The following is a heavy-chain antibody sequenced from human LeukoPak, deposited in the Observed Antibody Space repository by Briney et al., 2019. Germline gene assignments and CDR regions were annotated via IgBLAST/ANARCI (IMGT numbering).Heavy chain of an antibody. D-gene: IGHD2-21*02. V-gene: IGHV5-51*01. Sequence: GESLKIASKGSGYSFTSYWIGWVRQMPGKGLEWMGIIYPGDSDIRYSPSFQGQVTILADKSISTAYLQWSSLKASDTAMYYCALLAYCGGDSYSNFDYWGQGTLVTVSS. CDR2: IYPGDSDI. CDR1: GYSFTSYW. J-gene: IGHJ4*02. CDR3: ALLAYCGGDSYSNFDY.